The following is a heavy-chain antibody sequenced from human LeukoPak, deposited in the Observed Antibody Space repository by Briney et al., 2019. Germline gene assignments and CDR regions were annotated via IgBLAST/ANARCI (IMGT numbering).Heavy chain of an antibody. J-gene: IGHJ6*03. D-gene: IGHD3-3*01. CDR2: INHSGST. CDR1: GGSFSGCY. CDR3: ARGSLWYDFWSGKGYYYYYMDV. Sequence: PSETLSLTCAVYGGSFSGCYRSWIRQPPGKGLEWIGEINHSGSTNYNPSLKSRVTISVDTSKNQFSLKLSSVTAADTAVYYCARGSLWYDFWSGKGYYYYYMDVWGKGTTVTVSS. V-gene: IGHV4-34*01.